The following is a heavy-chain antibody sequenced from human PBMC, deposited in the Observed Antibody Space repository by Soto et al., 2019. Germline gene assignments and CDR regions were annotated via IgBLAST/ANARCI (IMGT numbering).Heavy chain of an antibody. J-gene: IGHJ4*02. D-gene: IGHD6-13*01. V-gene: IGHV1-18*04. CDR1: GYTFTSYG. Sequence: ASVKVSCKASGYTFTSYGISWVRQAPGQGLEWMGWISAYNGNTNYAQKLQGRVTMTTDTSTSTAYMELRSLRSDDTAVYYCARDSKSGYSSSWYGYWGQGTLVTAPQ. CDR3: ARDSKSGYSSSWYGY. CDR2: ISAYNGNT.